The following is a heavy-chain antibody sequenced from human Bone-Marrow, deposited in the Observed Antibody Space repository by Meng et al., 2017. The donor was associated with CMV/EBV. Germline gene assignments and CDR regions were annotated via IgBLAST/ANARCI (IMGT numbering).Heavy chain of an antibody. Sequence: GGSLRLSCAACGFTFSSYWVSWVRQAQGKGLEWVANIKQDGSEKSYVDSVKGRFTIARDNAKDSLYLQMNSLRADDTAVYYCARSRFDSNDSFDYWGQGTVVTVSS. J-gene: IGHJ4*02. V-gene: IGHV3-7*01. CDR2: IKQDGSEK. CDR3: ARSRFDSNDSFDY. D-gene: IGHD3-22*01. CDR1: GFTFSSYW.